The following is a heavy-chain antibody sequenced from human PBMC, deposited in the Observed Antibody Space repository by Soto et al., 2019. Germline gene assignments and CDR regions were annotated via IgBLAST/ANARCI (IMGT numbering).Heavy chain of an antibody. V-gene: IGHV3-23*01. CDR1: GFTFSSYA. CDR3: AKQLGYCSTGRCYFDY. Sequence: XXSLRLSFAASGFTFSSYAMRWVLQAPGKGLEWLAAVNPDGSDTFYADSVKGRFTISRDNSQNTVNLQMKSLRVEDTAIYYCAKQLGYCSTGRCYFDYWGQGTQVTVSS. J-gene: IGHJ4*02. D-gene: IGHD2-2*01. CDR2: VNPDGSDT.